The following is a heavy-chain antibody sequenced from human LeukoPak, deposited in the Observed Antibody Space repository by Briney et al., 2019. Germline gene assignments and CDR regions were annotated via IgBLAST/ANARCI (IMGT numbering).Heavy chain of an antibody. CDR1: ARSISTSSSC. D-gene: IGHD1-1*01. Sequence: PSETLSLACTLYARSISTSSSCCGWIRQPPWKGMEGIGHIYSTGSTNYKLSLKSGVTISTDTAQSQFSLTLNSVIGADTAMYYCVRVENRAGYTSYYYYFDMDVWGKGTTVTISS. CDR2: IYSTGST. V-gene: IGHV4-39*01. CDR3: VRVENRAGYTSYYYYFDMDV. J-gene: IGHJ6*03.